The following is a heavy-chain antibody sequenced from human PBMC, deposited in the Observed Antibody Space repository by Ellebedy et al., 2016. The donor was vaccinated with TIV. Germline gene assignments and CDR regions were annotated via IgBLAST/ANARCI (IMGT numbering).Heavy chain of an antibody. J-gene: IGHJ6*02. V-gene: IGHV4-59*01. Sequence: SETLSLTXTVSGGSISSYYWSWIRQPPGKGLEWIGYIYYSGSTNYNPSLKSRVTISVDTSKNQFSLKLSSVTAADTAVYYCARARYDILTGSAGGMDVWGQGTTVTVSS. CDR1: GGSISSYY. D-gene: IGHD3-9*01. CDR3: ARARYDILTGSAGGMDV. CDR2: IYYSGST.